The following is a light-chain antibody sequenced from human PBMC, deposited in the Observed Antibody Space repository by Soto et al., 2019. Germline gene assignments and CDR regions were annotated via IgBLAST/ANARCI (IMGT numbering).Light chain of an antibody. V-gene: IGLV2-14*01. CDR1: SSDVGDYNY. CDR3: NSYTSSTSYG. J-gene: IGLJ1*01. CDR2: DVG. Sequence: QSVLTQPASVSGSPGQSITISCTGTSSDVGDYNYVSWYQQHPGKATKLMIYDVGNRPSGVSDRFPGSKSGNTASLTISGLQAEDEADYYCNSYTSSTSYGFGTGTKVTVL.